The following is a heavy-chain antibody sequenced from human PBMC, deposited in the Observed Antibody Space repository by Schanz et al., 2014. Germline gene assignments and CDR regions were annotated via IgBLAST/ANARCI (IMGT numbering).Heavy chain of an antibody. CDR2: IIPILGIA. Sequence: QVQLVQSGAEVKKPGASVKVSCKASGYTFTSHGISWVRQAPGQGLEWMGRIIPILGIANYAQKFQGRVTNTADKSTDTAYMDLRMLRSDDTAVDYCARDQSPYTNSSDVRYFDYWGQGSLVTVSS. D-gene: IGHD6-6*01. V-gene: IGHV1-69*04. CDR1: GYTFTSHG. J-gene: IGHJ4*02. CDR3: ARDQSPYTNSSDVRYFDY.